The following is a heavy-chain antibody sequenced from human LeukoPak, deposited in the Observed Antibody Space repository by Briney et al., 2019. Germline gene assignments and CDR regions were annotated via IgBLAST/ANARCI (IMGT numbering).Heavy chain of an antibody. J-gene: IGHJ4*02. D-gene: IGHD1-1*01. Sequence: ASVKVSCKASGYIFTDYYMHWVRQAPGQGLEWMGVMYSSVGTTSNAQKFQGRVTMTTDTSTSTAYMEPRSLRSDDTAVYYCARDLGTTGTTMLDYWGQGTLVTVSS. CDR3: ARDLGTTGTTMLDY. CDR1: GYIFTDYY. CDR2: MYSSVGTT. V-gene: IGHV1-46*01.